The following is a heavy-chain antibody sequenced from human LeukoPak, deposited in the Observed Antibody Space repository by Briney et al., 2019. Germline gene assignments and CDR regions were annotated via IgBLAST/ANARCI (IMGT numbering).Heavy chain of an antibody. CDR3: AKDEGSSLFDY. Sequence: PGGSLRLSCAASGFTFSSYGMNWVRQAPGKGLEWVSYISSSSNIMNYADSVKGRFTTSRDNAKNSLYLQMNSLRAEDTALYYCAKDEGSSLFDYWGQGTLVTVSS. CDR2: ISSSSNIM. V-gene: IGHV3-48*01. CDR1: GFTFSSYG. D-gene: IGHD1-26*01. J-gene: IGHJ4*02.